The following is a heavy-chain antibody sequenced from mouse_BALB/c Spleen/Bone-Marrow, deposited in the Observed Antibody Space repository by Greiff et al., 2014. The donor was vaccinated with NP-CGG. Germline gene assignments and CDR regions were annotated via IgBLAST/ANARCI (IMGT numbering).Heavy chain of an antibody. CDR2: ISSGGST. J-gene: IGHJ1*01. V-gene: IGHV5-6-5*01. D-gene: IGHD2-5*01. CDR1: GFTFSGYA. Sequence: EVQRVESGGGLVKPGGSLKLSCAASGFTFSGYAMSWVRQTPEKRLEWVASISSGGSTFYSDSMKGRFAISRDNAKNILYLQMSSLRSEDTAMYYCARRKTTILATFYWYFDVWGAGTTVTVSS. CDR3: ARRKTTILATFYWYFDV.